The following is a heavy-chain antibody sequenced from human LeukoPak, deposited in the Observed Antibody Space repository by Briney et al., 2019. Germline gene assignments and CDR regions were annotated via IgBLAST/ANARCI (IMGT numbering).Heavy chain of an antibody. J-gene: IGHJ4*02. D-gene: IGHD3-22*01. CDR2: IYSGGST. V-gene: IGHV3-66*01. CDR1: GFTVSSNY. CDR3: ARGGARYDDDSSGYYFDH. Sequence: GGSLRLSCAAPGFTVSSNYMSWVRQAPGKGLEWVSVIYSGGSTYYADSAKGRFTITRDNSKNTLYLQMNSLRAEDTAVYYCARGGARYDDDSSGYYFDHWAQGTLVTVSS.